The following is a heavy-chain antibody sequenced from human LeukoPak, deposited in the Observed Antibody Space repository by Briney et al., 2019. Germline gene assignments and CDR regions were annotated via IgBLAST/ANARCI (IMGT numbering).Heavy chain of an antibody. V-gene: IGHV3-48*03. CDR2: ISSSGTTI. CDR1: GFTFSSYE. D-gene: IGHD2-2*01. CDR3: ARVLLSSTSPRGD. Sequence: GGSLRLSCAASGFTFSSYEMNWVRQAPGKGLEWVSYISSSGTTIYYADSVKGRFTFSRDNAKNSLYLQMNSLRAEDTAVYYCARVLLSSTSPRGDWGQGTLVTVSS. J-gene: IGHJ4*02.